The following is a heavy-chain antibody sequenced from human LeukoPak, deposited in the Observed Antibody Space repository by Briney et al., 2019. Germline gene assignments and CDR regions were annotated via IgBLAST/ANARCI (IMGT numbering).Heavy chain of an antibody. CDR3: ATKPAYDFRSGYYAYIDY. CDR2: ISSSSSTI. CDR1: GFTFSSYS. V-gene: IGHV3-48*01. J-gene: IGHJ4*02. Sequence: GGSLRLSCAASGFTFSSYSMNWVRQAPGKGLEWVSYISSSSSTIYYADSVKGRFTISRDNSKNTLYLQMNSLRAEDTAVYYCATKPAYDFRSGYYAYIDYWGQGTLVTVSS. D-gene: IGHD3-3*01.